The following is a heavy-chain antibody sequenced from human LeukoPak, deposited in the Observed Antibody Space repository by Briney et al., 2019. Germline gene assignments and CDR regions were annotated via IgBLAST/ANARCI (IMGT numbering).Heavy chain of an antibody. CDR1: GYSFTSYW. V-gene: IGHV5-51*01. Sequence: GESLKISCKGSGYSFTSYWIGWVRQMPGKGLEWMGIIYPGDSDTRYSPSFQGQVTISADKCISTAYLQWSSLKASDTAMYYCARHGTIFGVVILDYYYMDVWGKGTTVTVSS. CDR2: IYPGDSDT. J-gene: IGHJ6*03. CDR3: ARHGTIFGVVILDYYYMDV. D-gene: IGHD3-3*01.